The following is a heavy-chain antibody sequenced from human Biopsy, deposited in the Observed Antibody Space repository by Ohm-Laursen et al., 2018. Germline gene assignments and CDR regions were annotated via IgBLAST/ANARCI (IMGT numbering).Heavy chain of an antibody. CDR3: ARDYDTSGYYYVS. D-gene: IGHD3-22*01. Sequence: PGTLSLTCTVSGGSISNNNYYWGWIRQPPGKGLEWIGSIFYRGSTHYKPSLKSRVNISVDTSKNQFSLKLNSVTAADTAVYYCARDYDTSGYYYVSWDQGTLVTVSS. CDR1: GGSISNNNYY. CDR2: IFYRGST. J-gene: IGHJ5*02. V-gene: IGHV4-39*01.